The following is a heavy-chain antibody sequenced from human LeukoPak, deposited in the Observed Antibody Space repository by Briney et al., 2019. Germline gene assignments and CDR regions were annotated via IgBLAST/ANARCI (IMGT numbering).Heavy chain of an antibody. CDR1: GGSISSSSYY. CDR3: ARGVGSGYTDY. Sequence: SETLSLTCTVSGGSISSSSYYWTWIRQPPGKGLGWIGFISYSGNTNYNPSLKSRVTISLDTSKNQFSLKLISVTAADTAVYYCARGVGSGYTDYWGQGALVTVSS. D-gene: IGHD3-22*01. V-gene: IGHV4-61*01. J-gene: IGHJ4*02. CDR2: ISYSGNT.